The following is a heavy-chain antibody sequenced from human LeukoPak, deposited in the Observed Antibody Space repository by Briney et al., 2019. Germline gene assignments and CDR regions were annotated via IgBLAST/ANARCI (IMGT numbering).Heavy chain of an antibody. CDR2: MNPNSGNT. J-gene: IGHJ4*02. V-gene: IGHV1-8*03. Sequence: ASVKVSCKASGYTFTSYDINWVRQATGQGLEWMGWMNPNSGNTGYAQKFQGRVTITRNTSISTAYMELSSLRSEDTAVYYCATALDSSDYYYVNYWGQGTLVTVSS. D-gene: IGHD3-22*01. CDR3: ATALDSSDYYYVNY. CDR1: GYTFTSYD.